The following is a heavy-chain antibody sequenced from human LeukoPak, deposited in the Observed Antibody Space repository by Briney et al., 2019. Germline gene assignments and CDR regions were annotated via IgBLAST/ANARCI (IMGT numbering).Heavy chain of an antibody. J-gene: IGHJ4*02. Sequence: GGSPRLSCAASGFTFSSYGMHWVRQAPGKGLEWVAFIRYDGSNSYYVNSVKGRFTISRDNSKNTLFLQMNSLRPEDTARFYCAKDSRRNSGSSLFDYWGQGNMVTVSS. CDR1: GFTFSSYG. V-gene: IGHV3-30*02. D-gene: IGHD1-26*01. CDR3: AKDSRRNSGSSLFDY. CDR2: IRYDGSNS.